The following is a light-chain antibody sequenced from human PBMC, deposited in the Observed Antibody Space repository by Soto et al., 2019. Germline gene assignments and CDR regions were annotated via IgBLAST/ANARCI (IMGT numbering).Light chain of an antibody. Sequence: IQMTQPPSSLSASVGARVTITCRASQSISSYLHWYQQKPGKAPKLLIYAASSLQSGVPSRFSGSGSGTDFTLTISRLPPEDFATYDGQQSYSTPFTFGPGTKVDL. CDR1: QSISSY. CDR3: QQSYSTPFT. J-gene: IGKJ3*01. CDR2: AAS. V-gene: IGKV1-39*01.